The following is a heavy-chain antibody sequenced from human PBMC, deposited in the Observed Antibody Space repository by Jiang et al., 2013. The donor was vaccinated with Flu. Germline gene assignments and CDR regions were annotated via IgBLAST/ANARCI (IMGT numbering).Heavy chain of an antibody. CDR1: GFTFSSYG. CDR3: AKSGSYHFDY. CDR2: ISYDGSNK. D-gene: IGHD3-10*01. V-gene: IGHV3-30*18. Sequence: QLLESGGGVVQPGRSLRLSCAASGFTFSSYGMHWVRQAPGKGLEWVAVISYDGSNKYYADSVKGRFTISRDNSKNTLYLQMNSLRAEDTAVYYCAKSGSYHFDYWGQGTLVTVSP. J-gene: IGHJ4*02.